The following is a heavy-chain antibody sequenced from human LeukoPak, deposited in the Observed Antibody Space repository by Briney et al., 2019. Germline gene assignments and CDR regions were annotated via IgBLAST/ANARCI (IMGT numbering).Heavy chain of an antibody. CDR1: GFPFSNDH. J-gene: IGHJ6*02. D-gene: IGHD2/OR15-2a*01. Sequence: PGRSLRLSCAASGFPFSNDHMSWVRQAPGKGLEWVGRIKTRNDGGTSEYAAPVKGRFTISRDDSKNTVHLQMNSLKTEDTGVYYCTKPDLLWVGEDVWGPGATVTVSS. CDR3: TKPDLLWVGEDV. CDR2: IKTRNDGGTS. V-gene: IGHV3-15*01.